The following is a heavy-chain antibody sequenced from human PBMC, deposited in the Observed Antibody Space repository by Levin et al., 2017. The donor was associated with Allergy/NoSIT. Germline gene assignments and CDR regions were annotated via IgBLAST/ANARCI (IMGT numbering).Heavy chain of an antibody. CDR3: AKVWYF. CDR1: GFTFSSYG. V-gene: IGHV3-30*18. CDR2: ISYDGSNK. J-gene: IGHJ4*02. Sequence: GESLKISCAASGFTFSSYGMHWVRQAPGKGLEWVAVISYDGSNKYYADSVKGRFTISRDNSKNTLYLQMNSLRAEDTAVYYCAKVWYFWGQGTLVTVSS. D-gene: IGHD1-14*01.